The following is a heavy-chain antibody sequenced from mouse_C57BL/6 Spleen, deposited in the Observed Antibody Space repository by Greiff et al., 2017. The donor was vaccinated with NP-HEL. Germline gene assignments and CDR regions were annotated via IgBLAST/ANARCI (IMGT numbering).Heavy chain of an antibody. CDR2: IYPGDGDT. J-gene: IGHJ1*03. CDR1: GYAFSSYW. CDR3: ARRDTTVVGGYFDV. Sequence: QVQLQQSGAELVKPGASVKISCKASGYAFSSYWMNWVKQRPGKGLEWIGQIYPGDGDTNYNGKFKGKATLTADKSSSTAYMQLSSLTSEDSAVYFCARRDTTVVGGYFDVWGTGTTVTVSS. V-gene: IGHV1-80*01. D-gene: IGHD1-1*01.